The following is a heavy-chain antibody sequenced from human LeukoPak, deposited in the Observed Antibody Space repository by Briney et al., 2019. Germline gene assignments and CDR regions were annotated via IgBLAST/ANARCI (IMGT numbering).Heavy chain of an antibody. J-gene: IGHJ4*02. D-gene: IGHD5-12*01. CDR2: VSGSGGST. V-gene: IGHV3-23*01. CDR3: AKDLDIVATITGN. CDR1: GFTFSSYA. Sequence: GRSPRLSCAASGFTFSSYAMSWVRQAPGKGLEWVSGVSGSGGSTYYADSVKGRFTISRDNSKNTLYLQMNSLRAEDTAVYYCAKDLDIVATITGNWGQGTLVTVSS.